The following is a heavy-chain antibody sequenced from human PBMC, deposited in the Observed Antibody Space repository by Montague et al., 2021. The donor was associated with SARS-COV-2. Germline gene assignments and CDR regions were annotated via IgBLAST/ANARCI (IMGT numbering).Heavy chain of an antibody. CDR1: GGSVSSSSYY. Sequence: ETLSLTCTVSGGSVSSSSYYWTWIRQPPGKGLEWIGYIYYSGTTNYNPSLKSRITISVDTSKNQFSLRLSSVTAADTAVYYCAKAEAKIEYYPDSWGQGTLVTVSS. D-gene: IGHD5-12*01. V-gene: IGHV4-61*01. CDR2: IYYSGTT. J-gene: IGHJ4*02. CDR3: AKAEAKIEYYPDS.